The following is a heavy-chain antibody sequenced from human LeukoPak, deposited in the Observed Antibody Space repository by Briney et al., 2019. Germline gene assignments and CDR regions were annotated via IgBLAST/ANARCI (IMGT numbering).Heavy chain of an antibody. Sequence: GGSLRLSCAASGFTFSSYAMHWVRQAPGKGLEWVAVISYDGSNKYYADSVKGRFTISRDNSKNTLYLQMNSLRAEDTAVYYCARDSDYDYVWGSNWGQGTLVTVSS. CDR1: GFTFSSYA. CDR2: ISYDGSNK. J-gene: IGHJ4*02. CDR3: ARDSDYDYVWGSN. V-gene: IGHV3-30-3*01. D-gene: IGHD3-16*01.